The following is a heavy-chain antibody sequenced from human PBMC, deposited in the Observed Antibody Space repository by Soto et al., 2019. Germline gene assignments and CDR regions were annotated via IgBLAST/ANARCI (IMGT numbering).Heavy chain of an antibody. CDR1: GLTVSSNY. J-gene: IGHJ4*02. D-gene: IGHD3-10*01. CDR2: IYSGGST. Sequence: PGGSLRLSCAASGLTVSSNYMSWVRQAPGKGLEWVSVIYSGGSTYYADSVKGRFTISRDNSKNTLYLQMNSLRAEDTAVYYCASSGSGSYYKDFDYWGQGTLVTVSS. CDR3: ASSGSGSYYKDFDY. V-gene: IGHV3-53*01.